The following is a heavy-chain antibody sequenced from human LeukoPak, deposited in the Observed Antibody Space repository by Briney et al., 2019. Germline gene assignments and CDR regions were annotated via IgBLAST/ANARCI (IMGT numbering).Heavy chain of an antibody. D-gene: IGHD2-2*01. Sequence: SETLSLTCTVSGGSISSGDYYWSWIRQHAGKGLEWIGYIYYSGSTYYNPSLKSRVTISVDTSKNQFSLKLSSVTAADTAVYYCATSTSLVIDYWGQGTLVTVSS. CDR2: IYYSGST. CDR1: GGSISSGDYY. J-gene: IGHJ4*02. CDR3: ATSTSLVIDY. V-gene: IGHV4-31*03.